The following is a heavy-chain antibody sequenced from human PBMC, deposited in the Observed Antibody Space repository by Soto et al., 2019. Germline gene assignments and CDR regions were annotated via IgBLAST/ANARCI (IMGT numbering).Heavy chain of an antibody. CDR1: GGSISSYY. Sequence: PSETLSLTCTVSGGSISSYYWGWIRQPPGKGLECIGYIYYSGSTNYNPSLTSRVTISVDTSKNQFSLKLSSVTAADTAVYYCARVSSSWSKNYYYYYYGMDVWGQGTTVTVSS. CDR2: IYYSGST. J-gene: IGHJ6*02. D-gene: IGHD6-13*01. CDR3: ARVSSSWSKNYYYYYYGMDV. V-gene: IGHV4-59*01.